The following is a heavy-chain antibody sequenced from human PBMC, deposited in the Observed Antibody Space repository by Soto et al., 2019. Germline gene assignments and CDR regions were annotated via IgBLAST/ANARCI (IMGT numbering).Heavy chain of an antibody. J-gene: IGHJ4*02. V-gene: IGHV1-69*13. CDR3: ARGGITMVRGVMAY. CDR1: GGTFSSYA. D-gene: IGHD3-10*01. Sequence: SVKVSCKASGGTFSSYAISWVRQAPGQGLEWMGGIIPIFGTANYAQKFQGRVTITADESTSTAYMELSSLRSEDTAVYYCARGGITMVRGVMAYWGQGALVTVSS. CDR2: IIPIFGTA.